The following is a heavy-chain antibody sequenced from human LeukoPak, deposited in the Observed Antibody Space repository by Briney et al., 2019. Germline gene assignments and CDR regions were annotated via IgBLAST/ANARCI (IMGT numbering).Heavy chain of an antibody. Sequence: GGSLRLSCAASGFTFSSYAMNWVRQAPGKGLEWVSAISGSGGSTYYADSVKGRFTISRDNSKNTLYLQMNSLRAEDTAVYYCAKVRELYCTNGVCYDFDYWGQGTLVTVSS. CDR3: AKVRELYCTNGVCYDFDY. CDR2: ISGSGGST. D-gene: IGHD2-8*01. J-gene: IGHJ4*02. V-gene: IGHV3-23*01. CDR1: GFTFSSYA.